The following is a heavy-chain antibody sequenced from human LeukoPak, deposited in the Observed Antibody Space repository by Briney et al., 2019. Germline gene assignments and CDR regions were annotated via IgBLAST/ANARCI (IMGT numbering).Heavy chain of an antibody. CDR2: ISSSGSTI. D-gene: IGHD3-16*02. J-gene: IGHJ4*02. V-gene: IGHV3-11*01. CDR3: ARDPFIYYFDY. CDR1: GFTFSDYY. Sequence: GGSLRLSCAASGFTFSDYYMSWIRQAPGKGLEWVSYISSSGSTIYYADSVKGRFTISRDNAKNPLYLQMNSLRAEDTAVYYCARDPFIYYFDYWGQGTLVTVSS.